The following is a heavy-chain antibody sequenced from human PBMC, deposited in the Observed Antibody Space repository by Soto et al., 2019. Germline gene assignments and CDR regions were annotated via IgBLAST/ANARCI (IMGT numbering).Heavy chain of an antibody. CDR2: IYYSGST. CDR3: AREQVTRGYCSGGSCDGMDV. J-gene: IGHJ6*02. CDR1: GGSISSYY. V-gene: IGHV4-59*01. D-gene: IGHD2-15*01. Sequence: SETLSLTCTVSGGSISSYYWSWIRQPPGKGLEWIGYIYYSGSTNYNPSLKSRVTISVDTSKNQFSLKLSSVTAADTAVYYCAREQVTRGYCSGGSCDGMDVWGQGTTVTVSS.